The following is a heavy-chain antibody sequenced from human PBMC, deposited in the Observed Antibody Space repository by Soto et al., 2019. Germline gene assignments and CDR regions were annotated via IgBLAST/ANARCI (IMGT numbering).Heavy chain of an antibody. CDR2: ISCCGGST. CDR3: AKADGEQWLLPHLDK. CDR1: GFNVKKVA. Sequence: EVQLLESGGGVVQPGGSLRLSCVASGFNVKKVAMSWFRQAPGEGLEWVSGISCCGGSTSYADSVKCRFSIARDDSTNTLSLQMNNLRVEDTAQYYCAKADGEQWLLPHLDKWGQGTLVTVS. D-gene: IGHD6-19*01. V-gene: IGHV3-23*01. J-gene: IGHJ4*02.